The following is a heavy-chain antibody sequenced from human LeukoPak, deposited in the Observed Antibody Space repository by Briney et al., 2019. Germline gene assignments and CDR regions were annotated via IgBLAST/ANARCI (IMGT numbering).Heavy chain of an antibody. V-gene: IGHV3-21*01. CDR1: GFTFSSYS. D-gene: IGHD2-21*01. CDR3: AGGTVVTPFFDY. CDR2: ISSSSTYI. J-gene: IGHJ4*02. Sequence: GGSLRLSCAASGFTFSSYSMNWVRQAPGQGLEWVSSISSSSTYIYYTDSVKGRLTISRDNAKNSLYLQMNSLRAEDTAVYYCAGGTVVTPFFDYWGQGTLVTVSS.